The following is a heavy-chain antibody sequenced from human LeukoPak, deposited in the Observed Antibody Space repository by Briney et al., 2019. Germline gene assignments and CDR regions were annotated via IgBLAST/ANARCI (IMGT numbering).Heavy chain of an antibody. CDR3: ARGGARRSHVRGVIEYFDY. CDR1: GGSFSGSY. Sequence: SETLSLTCAVYGGSFSGSYWSWIRQPPGKGLEWIGEINHSGSTNYNPSLKSRVTISVDTSKNQFSLQLNSVTPEDTAVYYCARGGARRSHVRGVIEYFDYWGQGTLVTVSS. D-gene: IGHD3-10*02. J-gene: IGHJ4*02. V-gene: IGHV4-34*01. CDR2: INHSGST.